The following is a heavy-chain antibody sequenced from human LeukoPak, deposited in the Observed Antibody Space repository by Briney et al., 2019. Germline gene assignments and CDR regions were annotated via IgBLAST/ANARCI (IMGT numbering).Heavy chain of an antibody. CDR1: GYTFTSYG. Sequence: ASVKVSCKASGYTFTSYGISWVRQAPGQGLESMGWISAYNGNTNYAQKLQGRVTMTTDTSTSTAYMELRSLRSDDTAVYYCARDHGYSSNWYGRLHYYGMDVWGQGTTVTVSS. V-gene: IGHV1-18*01. D-gene: IGHD6-13*01. CDR3: ARDHGYSSNWYGRLHYYGMDV. J-gene: IGHJ6*02. CDR2: ISAYNGNT.